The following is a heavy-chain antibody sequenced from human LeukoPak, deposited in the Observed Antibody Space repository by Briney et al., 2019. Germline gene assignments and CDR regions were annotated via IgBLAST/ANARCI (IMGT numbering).Heavy chain of an antibody. CDR1: GFSVSSNF. V-gene: IGHV3-53*01. CDR3: ARDGYGYNYMDV. Sequence: AGGSLRLSCAASGFSVSSNFMSWVRQAPGKGLEWVSVIYSGGTTYNADSVRGRFTISRDNSKNTLYLQMNSLRAEDTAVYYCARDGYGYNYMDVWGKGTTVTVSS. D-gene: IGHD5-12*01. CDR2: IYSGGTT. J-gene: IGHJ6*03.